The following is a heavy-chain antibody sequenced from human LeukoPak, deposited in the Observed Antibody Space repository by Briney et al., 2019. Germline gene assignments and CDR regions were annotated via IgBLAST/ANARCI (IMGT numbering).Heavy chain of an antibody. Sequence: SQTLSLTCTVSGGSIRSGDYYWSWIRQPPGKGLEWIGHIYYSGSTYYNPSLKSRVSISINTSMNQFSLNLRSVTAADTAVYYCARAISGSYSQFDFWGQGTLVTVSS. V-gene: IGHV4-30-4*01. J-gene: IGHJ4*02. D-gene: IGHD1-26*01. CDR2: IYYSGST. CDR1: GGSIRSGDYY. CDR3: ARAISGSYSQFDF.